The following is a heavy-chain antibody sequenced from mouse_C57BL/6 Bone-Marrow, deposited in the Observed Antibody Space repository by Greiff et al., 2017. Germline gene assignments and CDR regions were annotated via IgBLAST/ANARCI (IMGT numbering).Heavy chain of an antibody. CDR3: ARDYGSSYRAD. V-gene: IGHV1-81*01. CDR1: GYTFTSYG. Sequence: VQLQQSGAELARPGASVKLSCKASGYTFTSYGISWVKQRTGQGLEWIGEIYPRSGNTNYNGKFKGKATLTADKSSRTAYMELRSLTSEDSAVYFCARDYGSSYRADWGQGTLVTIAA. D-gene: IGHD1-1*01. J-gene: IGHJ3*01. CDR2: IYPRSGNT.